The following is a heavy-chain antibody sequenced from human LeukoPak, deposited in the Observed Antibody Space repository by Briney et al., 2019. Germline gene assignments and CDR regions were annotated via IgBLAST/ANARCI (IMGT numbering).Heavy chain of an antibody. CDR1: GYTLTSAH. D-gene: IGHD3-10*01. CDR3: ARGREFGELDV. J-gene: IGHJ6*02. CDR2: MNPDTGNR. Sequence: ASVRVSCKASGYTLTSAHINWVRQAPGQGLEWMGWMNPDTGNRGYAQKMQGRVTMTRDTSIDTAYMDLSSLTSQDTAVYYCARGREFGELDVWGQGTTVTVSS. V-gene: IGHV1-8*01.